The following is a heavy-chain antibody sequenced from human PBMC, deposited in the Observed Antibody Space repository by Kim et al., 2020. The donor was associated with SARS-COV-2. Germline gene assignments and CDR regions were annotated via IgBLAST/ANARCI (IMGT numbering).Heavy chain of an antibody. J-gene: IGHJ4*02. CDR1: GYSFTSYW. D-gene: IGHD6-19*01. CDR3: ARLGHSRGWFPDFDY. Sequence: GESLKISCKGSGYSFTSYWIGWVRQMPGKGLEWMGIIYPGDSDTRYSPSFQGQVTISADKSISTAYLQWSSLKASDTAMYYCARLGHSRGWFPDFDYWGQGTLVTVSS. V-gene: IGHV5-51*01. CDR2: IYPGDSDT.